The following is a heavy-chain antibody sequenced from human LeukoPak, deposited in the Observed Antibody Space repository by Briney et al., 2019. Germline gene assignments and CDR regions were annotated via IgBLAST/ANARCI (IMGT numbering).Heavy chain of an antibody. CDR1: GGSLSSGGYY. CDR2: IYDSVRT. CDR3: ARNHHYDSSGYYPFQH. D-gene: IGHD3-22*01. V-gene: IGHV4-31*03. Sequence: SQTLSLTCTVSGGSLSSGGYYWSWIRQHPGKGLEWIGYIYDSVRTYYSPSLKSRVTISVDTSKNQFSLKLSSVTAADTAVYYCARNHHYDSSGYYPFQHWGQGTLVTVSS. J-gene: IGHJ1*01.